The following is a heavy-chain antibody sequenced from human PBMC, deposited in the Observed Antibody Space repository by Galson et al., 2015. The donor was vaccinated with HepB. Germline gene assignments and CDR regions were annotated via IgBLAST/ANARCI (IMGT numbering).Heavy chain of an antibody. Sequence: SLRLSCAASGFIFKNYNMNWVRQAPGKGLGWVSSISNRGDFTYYAESVKGRFTISRDNAKNSLFLQMNSLRAEDAAVYYCARDWGIAVAGTWWFDPWGQGTVVTVSS. J-gene: IGHJ5*02. CDR2: ISNRGDFT. CDR1: GFIFKNYN. D-gene: IGHD6-19*01. V-gene: IGHV3-21*01. CDR3: ARDWGIAVAGTWWFDP.